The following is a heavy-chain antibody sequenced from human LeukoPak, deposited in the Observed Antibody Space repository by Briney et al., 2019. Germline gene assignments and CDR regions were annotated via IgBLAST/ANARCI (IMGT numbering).Heavy chain of an antibody. J-gene: IGHJ4*02. CDR2: VDLEDGET. CDR3: ATDPHIAVAGTYVDY. V-gene: IGHV1-69-2*01. D-gene: IGHD6-19*01. CDR1: GYTFTDYY. Sequence: WASVKASCKVSGYTFTDYYMHWVQQAPGKGLEWMGLVDLEDGETVYAEKFQGRVTITADTSTDTAYMELSSLRSEDTAVYYCATDPHIAVAGTYVDYWGQGTLVTVSS.